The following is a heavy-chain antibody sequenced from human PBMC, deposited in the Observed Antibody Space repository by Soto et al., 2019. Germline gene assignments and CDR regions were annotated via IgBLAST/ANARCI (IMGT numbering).Heavy chain of an antibody. D-gene: IGHD4-4*01. CDR2: IVGSGGRT. Sequence: GGSLRLSCAASGFTVSSNYMSWVRQAPGKGLEWVSSIVGSGGRTYYADSVQGRFTISRDNSKNTLYLQMNSLGAEDTAIFYCAKAPVPDYTAYGSCVFELWGRGTLVTVSS. CDR3: AKAPVPDYTAYGSCVFEL. J-gene: IGHJ1*01. CDR1: GFTVSSNY. V-gene: IGHV3-23*01.